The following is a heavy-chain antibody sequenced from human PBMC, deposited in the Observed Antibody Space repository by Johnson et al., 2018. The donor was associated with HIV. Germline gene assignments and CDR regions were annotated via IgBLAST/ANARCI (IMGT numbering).Heavy chain of an antibody. CDR1: GFTFSSYA. V-gene: IGHV3-30*04. D-gene: IGHD5-18*01. J-gene: IGHJ3*02. Sequence: VQLVESGGGVVQPGRSLRLSCAASGFTFSSYAMHWVRQAPDKGLEWVAVISYDGSNKYYADSVQGRFTISRDNSKNTLYLQMNSLRAEDTAVYYCAKVDTAMVNAFDIWGQGTMVTVSS. CDR3: AKVDTAMVNAFDI. CDR2: ISYDGSNK.